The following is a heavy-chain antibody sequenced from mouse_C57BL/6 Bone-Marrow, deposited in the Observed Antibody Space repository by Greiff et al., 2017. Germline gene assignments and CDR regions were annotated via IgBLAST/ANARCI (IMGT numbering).Heavy chain of an antibody. CDR3: TTPATYYFDY. CDR1: GFNIKDDY. J-gene: IGHJ2*01. CDR2: IDPENGDT. Sequence: VQLQQSGAELVRPGASVKLSCTASGFNIKDDYMHWVKQRPEQGLEWIGWIDPENGDTEYASKFQGKATITADTSSNTAYLQLSSLTSEDTAVDYCTTPATYYFDYWGQGTTLTVSS. D-gene: IGHD1-1*01. V-gene: IGHV14-4*01.